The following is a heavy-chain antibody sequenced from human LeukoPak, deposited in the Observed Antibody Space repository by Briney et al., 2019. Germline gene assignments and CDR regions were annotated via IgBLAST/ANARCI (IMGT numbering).Heavy chain of an antibody. Sequence: PSGGSLRLSCAASGFTFSNHAMSWVRQAPGKGLEWVSVIGDSGGSTYYADSVKGRFTISRDNSKNTLYLQMNSLRADDTAVYHCAKGGASSPYTYIDVWGKGITVIVSS. J-gene: IGHJ6*04. CDR3: AKGGASSPYTYIDV. CDR1: GFTFSNHA. D-gene: IGHD6-6*01. V-gene: IGHV3-23*01. CDR2: IGDSGGST.